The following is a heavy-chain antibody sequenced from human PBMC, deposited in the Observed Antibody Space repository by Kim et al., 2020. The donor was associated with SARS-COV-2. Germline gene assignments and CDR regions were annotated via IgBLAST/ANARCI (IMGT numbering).Heavy chain of an antibody. V-gene: IGHV4-39*02. Sequence: SETLSLTCTVSGGSISSSSYYWGWIRQPPGKGLEWIGSIYYSGSTYYNPSLKSRVTISVDTSKNQFSLKLSSVTAADTAVYYCARDPCITMIGEAQGYYYDVNVWWGGGTVIVAS. CDR3: ARDPCITMIGEAQGYYYDVNV. J-gene: IGHJ6*01. D-gene: IGHD3-22*01. CDR2: IYYSGST. CDR1: GGSISSSSYY.